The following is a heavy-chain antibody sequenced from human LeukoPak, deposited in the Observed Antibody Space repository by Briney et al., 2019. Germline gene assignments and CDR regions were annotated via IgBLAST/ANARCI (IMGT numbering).Heavy chain of an antibody. CDR2: ISGSGGST. CDR3: AKVLRDYDSSGLGY. CDR1: GFTLSSYA. Sequence: PGGSLRLSCAASGFTLSSYAMSWVRQAPGKGLEWVSAISGSGGSTYYADSVKGRFTISRDNSKNTLYLQMNSLRAEDTAVYYCAKVLRDYDSSGLGYWGQGTLVTVFS. V-gene: IGHV3-23*01. D-gene: IGHD3-22*01. J-gene: IGHJ4*02.